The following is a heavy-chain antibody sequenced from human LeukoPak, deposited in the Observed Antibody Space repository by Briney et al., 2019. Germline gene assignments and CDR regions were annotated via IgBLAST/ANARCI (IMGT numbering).Heavy chain of an antibody. CDR3: ARWGPFYDRSANDSD. J-gene: IGHJ4*02. CDR1: GFTFSSYW. V-gene: IGHV3-7*01. D-gene: IGHD3-22*01. Sequence: GGSLRLSRAASGFTFSSYWMTWVRQAPGKGLEWVANIRQDGNEKYYVDSVKGRFTISRDNAKNSLYLQMNSLRAEDTAVYYCARWGPFYDRSANDSDWGQGTLVTVSS. CDR2: IRQDGNEK.